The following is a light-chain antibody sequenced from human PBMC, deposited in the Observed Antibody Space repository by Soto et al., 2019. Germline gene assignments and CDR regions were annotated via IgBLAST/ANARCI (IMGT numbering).Light chain of an antibody. CDR2: GVS. Sequence: EIVLTQSPGTLSLSPGDRATLSCRASQTVTRNQLAWYQQKPGQAPRLLIYGVSVRATGIPDRFSGSGSVTDFSLTISSLEPEDFAVYFCQHYVDSPLTFGQGTKVEVK. J-gene: IGKJ1*01. CDR1: QTVTRNQ. V-gene: IGKV3-20*01. CDR3: QHYVDSPLT.